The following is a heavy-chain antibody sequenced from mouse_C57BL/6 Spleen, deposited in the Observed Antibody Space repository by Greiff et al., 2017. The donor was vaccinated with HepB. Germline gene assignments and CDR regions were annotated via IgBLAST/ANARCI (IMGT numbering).Heavy chain of an antibody. CDR3: ARDDDGYYYVVSYAMDY. CDR2: INPNNGGT. D-gene: IGHD2-3*01. V-gene: IGHV1-26*01. Sequence: EVQLQQSGPELVKPGASVKISCKASGYTFTDYYMNWVKQSHGKSLEWIGDINPNNGGTSYNQKFKGKATLTVDKSSSTAYMELRSLTSEDSAVYYCARDDDGYYYVVSYAMDYWGQGTSVTVSS. J-gene: IGHJ4*01. CDR1: GYTFTDYY.